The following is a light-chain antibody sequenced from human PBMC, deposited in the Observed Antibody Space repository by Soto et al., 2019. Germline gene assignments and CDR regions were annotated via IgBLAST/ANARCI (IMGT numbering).Light chain of an antibody. Sequence: EIVMTQSPATLSVSPGERATLSCRASQSVSSRLAWYQQKPGQAPRLLIYAASTRATGIPARFSGSGSGTEFTLTISSLQSEDFALYYCQQYNNWPPLTFGGRTKVEIK. CDR2: AAS. J-gene: IGKJ4*01. CDR1: QSVSSR. CDR3: QQYNNWPPLT. V-gene: IGKV3-15*01.